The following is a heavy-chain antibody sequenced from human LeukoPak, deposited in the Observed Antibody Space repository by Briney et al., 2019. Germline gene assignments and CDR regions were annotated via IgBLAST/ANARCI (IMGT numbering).Heavy chain of an antibody. CDR1: GYTFTSYY. CDR2: INPSGGST. Sequence: ASVKVSCKASGYTFTSYYMHWVRQAPGQGLEWMGIINPSGGSTSYAQKFQGRVTMTRDTTTSTVYMELSSLRSEDTAVYYCARAGLGEFIDYWGQGTLVTVSS. D-gene: IGHD3-10*01. CDR3: ARAGLGEFIDY. J-gene: IGHJ4*02. V-gene: IGHV1-46*01.